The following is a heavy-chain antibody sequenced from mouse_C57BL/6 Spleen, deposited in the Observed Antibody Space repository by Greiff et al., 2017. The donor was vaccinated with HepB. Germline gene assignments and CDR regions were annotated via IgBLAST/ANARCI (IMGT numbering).Heavy chain of an antibody. D-gene: IGHD1-1*01. J-gene: IGHJ1*03. Sequence: VQLKQSGPELVKPGASVKISCKASGYSFTDYNMNWVKQSNGKSLEWIGVINPNYGTTSYNQKFKGKATLTVDQSSSTAYMQLNRLTSEDSAVYYCAREALVLRYFDVWGTGTTVTVSS. V-gene: IGHV1-39*01. CDR2: INPNYGTT. CDR1: GYSFTDYN. CDR3: AREALVLRYFDV.